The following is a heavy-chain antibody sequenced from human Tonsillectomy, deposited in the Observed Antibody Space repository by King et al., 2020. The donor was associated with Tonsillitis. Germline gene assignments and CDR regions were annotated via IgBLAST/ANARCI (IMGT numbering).Heavy chain of an antibody. J-gene: IGHJ5*02. V-gene: IGHV4-39*07. CDR3: ARHAVTMVRGDHNWFDP. CDR1: GGSNSSSSYY. Sequence: LQLQESGPGLVKPSETLSLTCTVSGGSNSSSSYYWGWIRQPPGKGLEWIGSFSYSGSTYYNPSLKSRVTISVDTSKNQFSLKLSSVTAADTAVYYCARHAVTMVRGDHNWFDPWGHGTLVTVSS. CDR2: FSYSGST. D-gene: IGHD3-10*01.